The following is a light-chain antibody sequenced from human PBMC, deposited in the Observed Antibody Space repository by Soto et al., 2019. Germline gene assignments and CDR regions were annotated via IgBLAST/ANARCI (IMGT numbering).Light chain of an antibody. CDR2: GAS. CDR3: QQYGSSPLT. Sequence: EIVLTQSPGTLSLSPGERATLSCRASQSVSSSYLAWYQQKPGKAPRLLIYGASSRATGIPDRFSGSGSGPDFTLTISRLETEDFALYSCQQYGSSPLTFGGGTKVEIK. CDR1: QSVSSSY. V-gene: IGKV3-20*01. J-gene: IGKJ4*01.